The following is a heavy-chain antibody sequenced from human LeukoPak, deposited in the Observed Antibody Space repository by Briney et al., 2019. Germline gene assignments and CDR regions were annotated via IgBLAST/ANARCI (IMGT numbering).Heavy chain of an antibody. CDR2: ISSSGST. D-gene: IGHD3-22*01. CDR1: GDSISSGDYY. J-gene: IGHJ3*02. Sequence: SQTLSLTCTVSGDSISSGDYYWSWIRQPAGKGLEWIGRISSSGSTNYNPSLKSRVTISVDTSKNQFSLKLSSVTAADTAVYFCARDPYSYDSSGAFDIWGQGTMVTVSS. CDR3: ARDPYSYDSSGAFDI. V-gene: IGHV4-61*02.